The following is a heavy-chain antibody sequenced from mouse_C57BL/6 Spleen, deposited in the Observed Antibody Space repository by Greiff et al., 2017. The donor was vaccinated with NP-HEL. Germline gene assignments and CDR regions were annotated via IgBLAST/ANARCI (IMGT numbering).Heavy chain of an antibody. CDR3: ARQIYGNYEGDYYYAMDY. Sequence: VKLVESGPGLVAPSQSLSITCTVSGFSLTSYGVHWVRQPPGKGLEWLVVIWSDGSTTYNSALKSRLSISKDNSKSQVFLKMNSLQTDDTAMYYCARQIYGNYEGDYYYAMDYWGQGTSVTVSS. J-gene: IGHJ4*01. CDR2: IWSDGST. V-gene: IGHV2-6-1*01. CDR1: GFSLTSYG. D-gene: IGHD2-1*01.